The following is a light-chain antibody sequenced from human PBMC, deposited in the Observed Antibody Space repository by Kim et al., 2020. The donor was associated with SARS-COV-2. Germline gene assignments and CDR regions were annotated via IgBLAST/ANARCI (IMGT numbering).Light chain of an antibody. CDR2: GKN. Sequence: SSELTQDPAVSVALGQTVRITCQGDSLRSYYASWYQQKPGQAPVLVVYGKNNRPSGIPDRFSASSSGNTASLTITGAQAEDEADYCCNSRGSSGNHYVFG. J-gene: IGLJ1*01. CDR3: NSRGSSGNHYV. V-gene: IGLV3-19*01. CDR1: SLRSYY.